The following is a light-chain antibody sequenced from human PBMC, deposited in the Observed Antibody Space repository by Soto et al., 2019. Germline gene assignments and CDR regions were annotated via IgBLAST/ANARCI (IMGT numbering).Light chain of an antibody. CDR3: QQYNNWPQP. Sequence: EIVMTQSPATLSVSPGQRATLSCRASQSVSSNLAWYQQNPGQAPRLLIYGASTRATGIPARFSGSESGTDFTLTISSLQSEDFAVCYCQQYNNWPQPFGQGTRLEIK. CDR2: GAS. J-gene: IGKJ5*01. V-gene: IGKV3-15*01. CDR1: QSVSSN.